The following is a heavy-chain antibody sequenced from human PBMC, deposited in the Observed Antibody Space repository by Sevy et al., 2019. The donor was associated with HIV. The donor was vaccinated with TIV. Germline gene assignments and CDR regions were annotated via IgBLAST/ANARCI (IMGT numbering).Heavy chain of an antibody. CDR3: TRGLVTADTPEYYFDY. Sequence: GGSLRLSCTTSGFTFDDYAMSWFRQAPGKGLEWVAFITRNSYEAYGGTTDYAASVKGRFIISRYDSKRVAYLQMNSLKTEDTSVYYCTRGLVTADTPEYYFDYWGQGTLVTVSS. CDR2: ITRNSYEAYGGTT. J-gene: IGHJ4*02. D-gene: IGHD3-9*01. V-gene: IGHV3-49*03. CDR1: GFTFDDYA.